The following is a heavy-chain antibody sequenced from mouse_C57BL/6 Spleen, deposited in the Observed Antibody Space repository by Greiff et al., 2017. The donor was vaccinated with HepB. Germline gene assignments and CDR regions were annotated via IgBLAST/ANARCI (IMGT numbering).Heavy chain of an antibody. CDR1: GFTFSDYG. V-gene: IGHV5-17*01. Sequence: DVQLQESGGGLVKPGGFLKLSCAASGFTFSDYGMHWVRQAPEKGLEWVAYISSGSSTIYYADTVKGRFTISRDNAKNTLFLQMTSLRSEDTAMYYCARGGNYAWFAYWGQGTLVTVSA. CDR3: ARGGNYAWFAY. J-gene: IGHJ3*01. D-gene: IGHD2-1*01. CDR2: ISSGSSTI.